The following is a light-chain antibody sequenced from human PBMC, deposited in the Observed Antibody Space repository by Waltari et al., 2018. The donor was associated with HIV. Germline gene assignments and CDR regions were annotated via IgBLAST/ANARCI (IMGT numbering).Light chain of an antibody. CDR1: QSVSSKY. CDR2: GAS. V-gene: IGKV3-20*01. Sequence: EIVLTQSPGTVSMSPGKPATLTCRASQSVSSKYLAWYQKKPGQTPRLLIYGASNRATGVPDRFSGSGSGTDFILTISRLEAEDFAVYYCQQYGTLPFAFGPGTTVD. CDR3: QQYGTLPFA. J-gene: IGKJ3*01.